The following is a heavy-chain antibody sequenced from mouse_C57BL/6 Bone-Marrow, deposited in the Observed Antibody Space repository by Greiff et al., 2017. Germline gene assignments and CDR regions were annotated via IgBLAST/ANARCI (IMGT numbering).Heavy chain of an antibody. CDR3: TDYYYGSSQGYYFDY. J-gene: IGHJ2*01. D-gene: IGHD1-1*01. V-gene: IGHV14-4*01. CDR2: IDPENGDT. CDR1: GFNIQDDY. Sequence: EVQGVESGAELVRPGASVKLSCTASGFNIQDDYMHWVKQRPEQGLEWIGWIDPENGDTEYASKFQGKATITADTSSNTAYLQLSSLTSEDTAVYYCTDYYYGSSQGYYFDYWGQGTTLTVSS.